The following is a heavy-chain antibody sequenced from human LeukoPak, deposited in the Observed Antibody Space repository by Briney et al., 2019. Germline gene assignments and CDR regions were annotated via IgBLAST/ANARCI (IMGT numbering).Heavy chain of an antibody. CDR3: AREGRDSSGYYYIFDY. CDR2: IYSGGGT. Sequence: GGSLRLSCAASGFTVSSNYMSWVRQAPGKGLEWVSVIYSGGGTYYADSVKGRFTISRDNSKNTLYLQMNSLRAEDTAVYYCAREGRDSSGYYYIFDYWGQGTLVTVSS. D-gene: IGHD3-22*01. J-gene: IGHJ4*02. V-gene: IGHV3-53*01. CDR1: GFTVSSNY.